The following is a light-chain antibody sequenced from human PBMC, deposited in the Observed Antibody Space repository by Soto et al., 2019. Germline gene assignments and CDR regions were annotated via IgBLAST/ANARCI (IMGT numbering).Light chain of an antibody. J-gene: IGLJ1*01. V-gene: IGLV2-14*01. Sequence: QSALAQPASVSGSPGQSITISCTGTSSDIGGYNYVSWYQQHPGKAPKVMIYEVTYRPSGVSSRFSGSKSGNTASLTISGLQAEDDTDYYCSSYTKSSTRVFGTGTKVTVL. CDR1: SSDIGGYNY. CDR2: EVT. CDR3: SSYTKSSTRV.